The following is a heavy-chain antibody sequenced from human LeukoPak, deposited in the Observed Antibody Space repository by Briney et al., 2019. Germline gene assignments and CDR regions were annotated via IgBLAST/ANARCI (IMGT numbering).Heavy chain of an antibody. J-gene: IGHJ3*02. CDR1: GFTLSSNY. CDR3: ARGRRPGIAAAADDAFDI. V-gene: IGHV3-53*05. D-gene: IGHD6-13*01. Sequence: GGSLRLSCAASGFTLSSNYMSWVRQIPGKGLEWVSVIYSGGSTYYADSVTGRCPISRDNSKNTLYLQMNSLRAEDTAVYYCARGRRPGIAAAADDAFDIWGQGTMGTVSS. CDR2: IYSGGST.